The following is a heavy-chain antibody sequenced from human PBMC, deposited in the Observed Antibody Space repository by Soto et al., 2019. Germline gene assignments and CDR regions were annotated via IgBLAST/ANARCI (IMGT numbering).Heavy chain of an antibody. J-gene: IGHJ6*04. CDR3: ARMGDIHYYYSGLDV. Sequence: QVQLVQSGAEVKKPGASVKVSCKASGYSFTRYVISWVRQAPGQVLEWMGWISGYNANTNYPENLQGRVTMTTDTTTSTAYMEVRKLISDDTAVYYCARMGDIHYYYSGLDVWGKGTKVTVSS. V-gene: IGHV1-18*01. CDR1: GYSFTRYV. D-gene: IGHD3-16*01. CDR2: ISGYNANT.